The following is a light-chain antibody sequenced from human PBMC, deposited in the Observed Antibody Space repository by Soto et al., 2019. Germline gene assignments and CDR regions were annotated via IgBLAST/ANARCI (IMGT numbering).Light chain of an antibody. Sequence: IVMTQSPATLSVSPGDAVTLSCRASENVSTNLAWYQQKPGQAPRLLIYGSSTSASGIPATFSGRGSGTEFTLTISIRQSEESVIYYCQQYNNWRLSFGGGTKVEIK. J-gene: IGKJ4*01. CDR2: GSS. V-gene: IGKV3D-15*01. CDR1: ENVSTN. CDR3: QQYNNWRLS.